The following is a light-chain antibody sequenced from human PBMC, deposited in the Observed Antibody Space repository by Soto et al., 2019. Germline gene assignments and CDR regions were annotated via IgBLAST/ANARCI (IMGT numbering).Light chain of an antibody. CDR2: EAS. V-gene: IGKV3-11*01. CDR3: QQRSNWPLT. CDR1: QSVSSY. Sequence: EIVLTQPPATLSLSPGERATLSCRASQSVSSYLGWYQQKPGQAPRLLIYEASNRATGIPDRFSGSGSGTDFTLTISSLEPEDFAVYYCQQRSNWPLTFGGGTKVDIK. J-gene: IGKJ4*01.